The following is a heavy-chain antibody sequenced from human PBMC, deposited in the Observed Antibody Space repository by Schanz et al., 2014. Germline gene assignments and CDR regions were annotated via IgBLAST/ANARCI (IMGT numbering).Heavy chain of an antibody. V-gene: IGHV3-11*04. D-gene: IGHD3-10*01. CDR2: VSSYDTTV. CDR3: AREGERKGMLPYYFDY. Sequence: VQLLESGGGLFKPGGSLRLSCAGSGFTFADYYMTWIRQAPGKGLEWISYVSSYDTTVSYADSVKGRFTISRDNAKNSVYLQMNSLRDEDTAVYYCAREGERKGMLPYYFDYWGQGALVTVSS. J-gene: IGHJ4*02. CDR1: GFTFADYY.